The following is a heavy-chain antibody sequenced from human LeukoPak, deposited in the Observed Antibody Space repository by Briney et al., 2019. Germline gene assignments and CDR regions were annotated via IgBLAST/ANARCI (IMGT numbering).Heavy chain of an antibody. D-gene: IGHD2-15*01. CDR2: ISGSSGST. V-gene: IGHV3-23*01. Sequence: PGGSLRLSCAASGFTFSSYGMSWVRQAPGKGLEWVSAISGSSGSTYYADSVKGRFTISRDNSKNTLYLEMNSLRVEDTAVYYCARDHRYSPANGGGWGQGTLVTVSS. CDR3: ARDHRYSPANGGG. J-gene: IGHJ4*02. CDR1: GFTFSSYG.